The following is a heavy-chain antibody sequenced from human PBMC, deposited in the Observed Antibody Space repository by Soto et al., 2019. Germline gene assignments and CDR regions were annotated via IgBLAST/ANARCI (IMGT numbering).Heavy chain of an antibody. CDR1: GFTFSIYG. Sequence: GGSLRLSFAASGFTFSIYGMHWVRQAPGKGLEWVAVIWYDGSNKYYADSVKGRFTISRDNSKNTLYLQMNSLRAEDTAVYYCARDTYYDFWSGYYTTGQLNWFDPWGQGTLVTV. CDR2: IWYDGSNK. V-gene: IGHV3-33*01. CDR3: ARDTYYDFWSGYYTTGQLNWFDP. J-gene: IGHJ5*02. D-gene: IGHD3-3*01.